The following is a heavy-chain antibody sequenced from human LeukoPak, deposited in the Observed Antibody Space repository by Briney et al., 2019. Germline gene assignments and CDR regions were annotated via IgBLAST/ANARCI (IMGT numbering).Heavy chain of an antibody. J-gene: IGHJ4*02. D-gene: IGHD2-8*01. Sequence: GGSLRLSCTASRFTFCDYAMTWVRQAPGKGLEWVGFIRKKGFGGTTEYAASVKGRFTISRADSNCIAYLQMNSLKTEDTAVYYCARANCVNGVCYHFDYWGQGTLVTVSS. CDR1: RFTFCDYA. CDR3: ARANCVNGVCYHFDY. CDR2: IRKKGFGGTT. V-gene: IGHV3-49*04.